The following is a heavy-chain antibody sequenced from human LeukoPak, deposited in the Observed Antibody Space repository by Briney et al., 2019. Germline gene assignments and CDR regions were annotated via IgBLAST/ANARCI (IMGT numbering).Heavy chain of an antibody. V-gene: IGHV3-7*01. Sequence: GGSLRLSCAASGFTFSSYAMSWVRQAPGKGLEWVGNIKPDGSDKYYMDSMKGRFTISRDNSENSLHLHMNSLRAEDTAVYYCARVGPQGADHYVDVWGKGTTVTISS. CDR1: GFTFSSYA. CDR3: ARVGPQGADHYVDV. J-gene: IGHJ6*03. CDR2: IKPDGSDK. D-gene: IGHD3-16*01.